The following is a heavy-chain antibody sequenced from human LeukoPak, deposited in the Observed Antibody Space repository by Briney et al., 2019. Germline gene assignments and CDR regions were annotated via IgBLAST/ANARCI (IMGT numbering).Heavy chain of an antibody. CDR2: ISGSGGST. D-gene: IGHD3-10*01. V-gene: IGHV3-23*01. J-gene: IGHJ4*02. CDR1: GFTFSSYG. CDR3: AKGTVAYGSGSYDY. Sequence: GGSLRLSCAAPGFTFSSYGMSWVRQAPGKGLEWVSGISGSGGSTYYGDSVKGRFTISRDNSKNTLYLQMKSLRAGDTAVYHCAKGTVAYGSGSYDYWGQGTLVTVSS.